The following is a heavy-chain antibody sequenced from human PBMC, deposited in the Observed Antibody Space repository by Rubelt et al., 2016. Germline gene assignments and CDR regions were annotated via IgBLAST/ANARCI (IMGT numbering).Heavy chain of an antibody. CDR3: ARGFEGQRGLNY. Sequence: NYAMNWVRQAPGKGLEWVSALSGSGGDTFHADSVKGRFTISRDNSKNTLYLHMNSLRAEDTAVYYCARGFEGQRGLNYWGQGTLVTVS. J-gene: IGHJ4*02. CDR1: NYA. D-gene: IGHD2-15*01. V-gene: IGHV3-23*01. CDR2: LSGSGGDT.